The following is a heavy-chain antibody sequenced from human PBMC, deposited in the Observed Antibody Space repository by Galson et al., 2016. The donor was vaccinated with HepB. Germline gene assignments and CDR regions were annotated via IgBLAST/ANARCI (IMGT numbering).Heavy chain of an antibody. CDR1: GYTFSNYD. CDR3: ARAWRNLLLSDS. D-gene: IGHD1-1*01. J-gene: IGHJ5*01. V-gene: IGHV1-8*01. CDR2: MNPYSGNT. Sequence: SVKVSCKASGYTFSNYDITWVRQATGQGLEWMGWMNPYSGNTGNAQVFRGRVTMTGDASISTAYLELSSLTSDDTAIYFCARAWRNLLLSDSWGQGTLVTVSS.